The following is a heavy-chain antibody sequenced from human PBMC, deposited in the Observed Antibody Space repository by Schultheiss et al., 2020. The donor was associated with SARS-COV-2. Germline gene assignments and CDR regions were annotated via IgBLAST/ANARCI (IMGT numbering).Heavy chain of an antibody. V-gene: IGHV3-23*01. CDR3: ARGDYDFWKP. CDR1: GFTFSSYA. Sequence: GGSLRLSCAASGFTFSSYAMSWVRQAPGKGLEWVSAITPGGETTYYADSVKGRFTISRDNSKNTLYLQMNSLRAEDTAVYYCARGDYDFWKPWGQGTLVTVSS. J-gene: IGHJ5*02. CDR2: ITPGGETT. D-gene: IGHD3-3*01.